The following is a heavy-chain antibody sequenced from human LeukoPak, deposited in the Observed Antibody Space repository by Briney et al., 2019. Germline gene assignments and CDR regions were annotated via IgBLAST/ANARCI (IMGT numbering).Heavy chain of an antibody. J-gene: IGHJ4*02. CDR3: AKDSEDY. D-gene: IGHD1-26*01. V-gene: IGHV3-23*01. CDR1: GFHYSSHA. Sequence: PGGPLRLSCAASGFHYSSHAMLWVRQAPGKGLEGVSALSGRGGRTYYAASVKSRLTISRDKSQDTLYLQLNNLRGHDTAVYYCAKDSEDYWGQGTLVTVSS. CDR2: LSGRGGRT.